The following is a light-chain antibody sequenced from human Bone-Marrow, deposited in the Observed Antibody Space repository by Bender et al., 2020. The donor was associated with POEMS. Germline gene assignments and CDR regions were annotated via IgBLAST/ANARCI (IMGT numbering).Light chain of an antibody. V-gene: IGLV3-25*03. CDR3: QSADSSGTYNLV. Sequence: SFELTQPPSVSVSPGQTARITCSGDALPNQYAFWYQQKAGQAPVLVIYRDTERPSGIPDRFAGSSSGTTVTLIITGVQAEDEADYYCQSADSSGTYNLVFGGGTKLTVL. CDR1: ALPNQY. CDR2: RDT. J-gene: IGLJ2*01.